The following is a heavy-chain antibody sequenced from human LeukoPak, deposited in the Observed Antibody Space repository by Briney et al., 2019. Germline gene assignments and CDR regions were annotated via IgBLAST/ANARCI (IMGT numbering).Heavy chain of an antibody. CDR2: ISSSGSTI. J-gene: IGHJ1*01. Sequence: RPGGSLRLSCAASGFTFSDYYMSWIRQAPGKGLEWVSYISSSGSTIYYADSVKGRFTISRDNAKNSLYLQMNSLRAEDTAVYYCARSHSVVKYFQPWGQGTLVTVSS. V-gene: IGHV3-11*04. D-gene: IGHD2-21*01. CDR3: ARSHSVVKYFQP. CDR1: GFTFSDYY.